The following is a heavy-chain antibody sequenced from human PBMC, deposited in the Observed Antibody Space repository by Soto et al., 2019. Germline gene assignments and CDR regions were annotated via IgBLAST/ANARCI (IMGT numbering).Heavy chain of an antibody. J-gene: IGHJ6*02. D-gene: IGHD2-2*01. V-gene: IGHV1-69*01. CDR3: ARSQGSSTSLEIYYYYYYGMDV. Sequence: QVQLVQSGAEVKKPGSSVKVSSKASGGTFSSYAISWVRQAPGQGLEWMGGIIPIPGTANYAQKFQGRVTITADESTSTAYMELSSLTSEDTAVYYCARSQGSSTSLEIYYYYYYGMDVWGQGTTVTVSS. CDR1: GGTFSSYA. CDR2: IIPIPGTA.